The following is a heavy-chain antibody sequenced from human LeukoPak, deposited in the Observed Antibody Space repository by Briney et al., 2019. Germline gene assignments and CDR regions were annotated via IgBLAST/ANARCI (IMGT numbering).Heavy chain of an antibody. CDR3: ARVGAVYAINVPPNYYYYMDV. J-gene: IGHJ6*03. V-gene: IGHV1-18*01. D-gene: IGHD2-8*01. Sequence: GASVKVSCKASGYTFTSYGISWVRQAPGQGLEWMGWISAYNGNTNYAQKLQGRVTMTTDTSTSTAYMELRSLRSDDTAVYYCARVGAVYAINVPPNYYYYMDVWGKGTTVTVSS. CDR1: GYTFTSYG. CDR2: ISAYNGNT.